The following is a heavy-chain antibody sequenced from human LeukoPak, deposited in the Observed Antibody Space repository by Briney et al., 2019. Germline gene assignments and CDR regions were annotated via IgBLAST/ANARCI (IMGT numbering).Heavy chain of an antibody. V-gene: IGHV4-59*08. Sequence: SETLSLTCTVSGGSISSYYWSWIRQPPGKGLEWIAYIYHGGSTNYNPSLKSRVTISIDTSKNQFSLKLSSVTAADTAVYYCARHGEYYYDSSGYHWFDPWGQGTLVTVSS. CDR2: IYHGGST. CDR1: GGSISSYY. D-gene: IGHD3-22*01. J-gene: IGHJ5*02. CDR3: ARHGEYYYDSSGYHWFDP.